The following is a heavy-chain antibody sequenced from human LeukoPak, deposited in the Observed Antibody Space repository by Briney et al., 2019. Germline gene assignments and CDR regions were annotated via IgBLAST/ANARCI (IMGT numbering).Heavy chain of an antibody. D-gene: IGHD3-22*01. J-gene: IGHJ4*02. V-gene: IGHV4-4*07. Sequence: SETLSLTCTVSGGSISSYYWSSIRQPAGKGLEWIGRIYTSGSTNYNPSLKSRVTMSVDTSKNQFSLKLSSVTAADTAVYYCARCSLDYYDSSGCYFDYWGQGTLVTVSS. CDR1: GGSISSYY. CDR3: ARCSLDYYDSSGCYFDY. CDR2: IYTSGST.